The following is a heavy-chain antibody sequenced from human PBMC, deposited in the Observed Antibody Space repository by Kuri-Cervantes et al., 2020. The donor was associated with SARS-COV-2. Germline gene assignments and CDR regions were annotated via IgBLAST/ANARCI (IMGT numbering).Heavy chain of an antibody. Sequence: SGPTLVKPTQTLTLTCTFSGFSLPSTGLCVSWIRQPPGRALEWLAFIDWDDNKYYSTSLETRLTISKDTSKNQVILTMRNMDPADTATDYCARHSSGSYCDYWGQGTPVTVSS. CDR2: IDWDDNK. CDR3: ARHSSGSYCDY. D-gene: IGHD6-19*01. V-gene: IGHV2-70*01. J-gene: IGHJ4*02. CDR1: GFSLPSTGLC.